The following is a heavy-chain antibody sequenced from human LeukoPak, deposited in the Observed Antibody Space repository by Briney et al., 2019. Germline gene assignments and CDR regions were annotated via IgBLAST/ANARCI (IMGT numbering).Heavy chain of an antibody. CDR3: ARGYYDRSVLALWDY. CDR2: SNAYNGNT. CDR1: GYNFISYG. Sequence: ASLKVSRKASGYNFISYGISWVRQAPGQGLEWMGWSNAYNGNTDYAQKFQGRVTMTTDTSTTTAYMELRSLRSDDTAVYYCARGYYDRSVLALWDYWGQGTLVTVSS. V-gene: IGHV1-18*01. D-gene: IGHD3-22*01. J-gene: IGHJ4*02.